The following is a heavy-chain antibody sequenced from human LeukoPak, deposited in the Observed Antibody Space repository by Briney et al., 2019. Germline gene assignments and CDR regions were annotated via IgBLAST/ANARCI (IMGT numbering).Heavy chain of an antibody. CDR3: ARSKAWELPNAFDI. V-gene: IGHV1-2*06. D-gene: IGHD1-26*01. CDR2: INPNSGGT. Sequence: GASVKVSCKASGYTFTGYYMHWVRQAPGQGLEWMGRINPNSGGTNYAQKFQGRVTMTRDTSISTAYMELSRLRSDDTAVYYWARSKAWELPNAFDIWGQGTMVTVSS. J-gene: IGHJ3*02. CDR1: GYTFTGYY.